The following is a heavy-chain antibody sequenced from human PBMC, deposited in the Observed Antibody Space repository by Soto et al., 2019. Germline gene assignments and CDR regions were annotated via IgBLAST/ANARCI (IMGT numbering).Heavy chain of an antibody. CDR1: GFTFSSYA. V-gene: IGHV3-23*01. J-gene: IGHJ4*02. CDR3: AKVLGLSIWGSYRYFDY. Sequence: GGSLRLSCAASGFTFSSYAMSWVRQAPGKGLEWVSAISGSGGSTYYADSVKGRFTISRDNSKNTLYLQMNSLRAEDTAVYYCAKVLGLSIWGSYRYFDYWGQGTLVPVSS. CDR2: ISGSGGST. D-gene: IGHD3-16*02.